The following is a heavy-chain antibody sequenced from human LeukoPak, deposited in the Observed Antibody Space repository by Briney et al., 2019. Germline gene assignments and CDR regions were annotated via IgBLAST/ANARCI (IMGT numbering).Heavy chain of an antibody. CDR2: IWYDGSNK. Sequence: GGSLRLSCAASGFTFSSYGMHWVRQAPGKGLEWVAVIWYDGSNKYYADSVKGRFTISRDNSKNTLYLQMNSLRAEDTAVYYCARGPNSSSWRFGYFDYWGQGTLVTVSS. V-gene: IGHV3-33*01. J-gene: IGHJ4*02. D-gene: IGHD6-13*01. CDR3: ARGPNSSSWRFGYFDY. CDR1: GFTFSSYG.